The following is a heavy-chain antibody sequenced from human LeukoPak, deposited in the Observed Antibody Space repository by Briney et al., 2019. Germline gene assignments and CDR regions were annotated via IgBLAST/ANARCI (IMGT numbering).Heavy chain of an antibody. D-gene: IGHD3-10*01. CDR1: GASVNSGSYY. J-gene: IGHJ4*02. V-gene: IGHV4-61*01. Sequence: SETLSLTCTVSGASVNSGSYYWSWIRQPPGKGLEWIGYIYYIGSTNYNPSLKSRVTTSVDTSKNQFSLKLSSVSAADTAVYFCARSVNRGVTRSAMYYFDYWGQGTLVTVSS. CDR3: ARSVNRGVTRSAMYYFDY. CDR2: IYYIGST.